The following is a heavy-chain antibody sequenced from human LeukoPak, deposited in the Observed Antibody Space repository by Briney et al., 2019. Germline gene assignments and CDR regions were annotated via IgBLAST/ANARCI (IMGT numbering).Heavy chain of an antibody. D-gene: IGHD3-10*01. Sequence: GGSLRLSCEVSGFTFSSYVMSWVRQAPGKGLEWVSALSSSGGDTSYEDSVKGRFTISRDNSKNTLYPQMSSLRAEDTAVYYCARAYGSGSYYPFDYWGQGTLVTVSS. CDR3: ARAYGSGSYYPFDY. CDR1: GFTFSSYV. J-gene: IGHJ4*02. CDR2: LSSSGGDT. V-gene: IGHV3-23*01.